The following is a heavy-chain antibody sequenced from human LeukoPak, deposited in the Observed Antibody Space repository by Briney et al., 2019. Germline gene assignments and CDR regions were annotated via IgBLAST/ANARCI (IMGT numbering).Heavy chain of an antibody. CDR2: IIPIFGTA. D-gene: IGHD3-3*01. Sequence: SVKVSCKASGGTFSSYAISWVRQAPGQGLEWTGGIIPIFGTANYAQKFQGRVTTTADESTSTAYMELSSLRSEDTAVYYCARDRITIFGEPNYYYYYGMDVWGQGTTVTVSS. J-gene: IGHJ6*02. V-gene: IGHV1-69*13. CDR1: GGTFSSYA. CDR3: ARDRITIFGEPNYYYYYGMDV.